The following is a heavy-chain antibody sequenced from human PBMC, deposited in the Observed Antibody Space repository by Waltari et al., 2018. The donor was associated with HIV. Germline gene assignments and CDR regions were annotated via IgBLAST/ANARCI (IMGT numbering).Heavy chain of an antibody. CDR1: GFPFGASA. J-gene: IGHJ1*01. Sequence: EVQLLESGGGLVQPGGSLRLPCAASGFPFGASAMGWVRRAPGKGLEWVSTITANGATTYYADSVKGRFTFSRDDSKNTLHLQMNSLRADDTAVYYCATGSNHLYWGQGTLVAVSS. CDR3: ATGSNHLY. V-gene: IGHV3-23*01. CDR2: ITANGATT. D-gene: IGHD3-16*02.